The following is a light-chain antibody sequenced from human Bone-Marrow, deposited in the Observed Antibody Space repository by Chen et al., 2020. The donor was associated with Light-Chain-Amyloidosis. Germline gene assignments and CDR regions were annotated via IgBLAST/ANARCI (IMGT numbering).Light chain of an antibody. Sequence: QSALTPPASVSGSPGQSITSSCTGTRSDVGGDNHVSWYQQHPDKAPKLMIYEVTNRPSWVPDRFSGSKSDNTASLTISGLQTEDEADYFCSSYTITNTLVFGSGTRVTVL. CDR1: RSDVGGDNH. CDR3: SSYTITNTLV. J-gene: IGLJ1*01. V-gene: IGLV2-14*01. CDR2: EVT.